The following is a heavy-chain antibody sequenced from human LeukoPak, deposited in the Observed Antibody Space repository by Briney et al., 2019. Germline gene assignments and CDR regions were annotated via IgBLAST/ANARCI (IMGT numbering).Heavy chain of an antibody. CDR1: GFTFSSYG. Sequence: GGSLRLSCAASGFTFSSYGMHWVRQAPGKGLEWVAFIRYDGSNKYYADSVKGRSTISRDNSKNTLYLQMNSLRAEDTAVYYCAKVAGTFAAAGQSLFDYWGQGTLVTVSS. CDR2: IRYDGSNK. D-gene: IGHD6-13*01. V-gene: IGHV3-30*02. J-gene: IGHJ4*02. CDR3: AKVAGTFAAAGQSLFDY.